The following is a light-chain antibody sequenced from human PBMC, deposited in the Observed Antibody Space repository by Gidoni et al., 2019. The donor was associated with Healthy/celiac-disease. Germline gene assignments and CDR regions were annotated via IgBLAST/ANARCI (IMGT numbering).Light chain of an antibody. CDR1: QSISSY. V-gene: IGKV1-39*01. CDR2: AAS. Sequence: IQMTQSPSSLSASVGYRVTITCRASQSISSYLNWYQQKPGKAPKLLIYAASSLQSGVPTMFSGSGSGTDFTLTISSLQPEDFATYYCQQSYRTPRTFGQGTRLEIK. CDR3: QQSYRTPRT. J-gene: IGKJ5*01.